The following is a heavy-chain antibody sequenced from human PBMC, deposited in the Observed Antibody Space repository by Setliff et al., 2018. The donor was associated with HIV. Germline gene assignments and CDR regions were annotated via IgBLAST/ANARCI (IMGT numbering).Heavy chain of an antibody. CDR2: INPNSGGT. CDR1: GYTFTGYY. Sequence: ASVKVSCKASGYTFTGYYMHWVRQAPGQGLEWMGRINPNSGGTKYAQKFQGRVTMTRDTSISTAYMELSRLTSDDMAVYYCARESRDIVATSPLDYWGQGTLVTVSS. CDR3: ARESRDIVATSPLDY. V-gene: IGHV1-2*06. D-gene: IGHD5-12*01. J-gene: IGHJ4*02.